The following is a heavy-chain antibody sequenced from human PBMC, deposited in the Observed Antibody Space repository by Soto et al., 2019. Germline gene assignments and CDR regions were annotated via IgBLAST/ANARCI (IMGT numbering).Heavy chain of an antibody. CDR3: AKAAGYTSSYPFDY. J-gene: IGHJ4*02. Sequence: EVQLVESGGGLVQPGRSLRLSCAASGFTFDDYAMHWVRQAPGKGLEWVSGISWNSGIIGYADSVKGRFTISRDNAKNSLYLQVNSLRAEDTALYYCAKAAGYTSSYPFDYWGQGTLVTVSS. CDR1: GFTFDDYA. CDR2: ISWNSGII. D-gene: IGHD6-13*01. V-gene: IGHV3-9*01.